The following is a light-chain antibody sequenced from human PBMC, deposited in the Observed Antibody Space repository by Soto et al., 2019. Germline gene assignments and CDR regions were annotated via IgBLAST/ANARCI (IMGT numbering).Light chain of an antibody. Sequence: EIVLTQSPGTLSLSPGERATLSCRASQSVSSSYLAWYRQKPGQAPRLLIYGASSRATGIPDRFSGSGSGTEFTLTISRLEAEDFAVDYCQQHGSFRPLTFGQGTKVDIK. V-gene: IGKV3-20*01. CDR3: QQHGSFRPLT. CDR2: GAS. J-gene: IGKJ1*01. CDR1: QSVSSSY.